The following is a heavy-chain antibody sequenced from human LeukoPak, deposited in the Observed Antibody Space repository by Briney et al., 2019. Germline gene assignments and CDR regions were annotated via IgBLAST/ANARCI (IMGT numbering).Heavy chain of an antibody. V-gene: IGHV3-48*01. CDR3: AARYSSSWYVPYYYMDV. D-gene: IGHD6-13*01. Sequence: GGSLRLSCAASGFTLSSYSMNWVRQAPGKGLEWVSYISSSNSSIDYGDSVKGRFTISRDNAKNSLYLQMNSLRAEDTAVYYCAARYSSSWYVPYYYMDVWGKGTTVTVSS. J-gene: IGHJ6*03. CDR2: ISSSNSSI. CDR1: GFTLSSYS.